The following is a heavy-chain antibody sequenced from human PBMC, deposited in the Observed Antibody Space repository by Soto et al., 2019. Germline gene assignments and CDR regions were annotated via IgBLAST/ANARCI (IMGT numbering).Heavy chain of an antibody. CDR2: TYYRSRFFS. CDR1: GDSVSSYSAA. J-gene: IGHJ5*02. V-gene: IGHV6-1*01. Sequence: SQTLLLTCAISGDSVSSYSAAWNWIRQSPSGGLEWLGRTYYRSRFFSDYAESVKSRIIINPDTSKNQFSLQLKSVTPEDTAVYYCVRDRYSSSGWFDPWGQGTPVTVSS. CDR3: VRDRYSSSGWFDP. D-gene: IGHD3-10*01.